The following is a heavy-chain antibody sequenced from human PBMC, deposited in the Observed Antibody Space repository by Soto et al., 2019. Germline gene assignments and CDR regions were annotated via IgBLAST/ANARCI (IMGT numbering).Heavy chain of an antibody. Sequence: GSVKVSCKASGYTFTGHYIHWVRQAPEQGPEWMGEIGPESGATRYAQKFQGRVTMTRDMSITTVYMELNNLSPDDTAVYYCGRGRSGQIVVFYWGQGTPVTVSS. CDR2: IGPESGAT. J-gene: IGHJ4*02. CDR1: GYTFTGHY. D-gene: IGHD1-26*01. V-gene: IGHV1-2*02. CDR3: GRGRSGQIVVFY.